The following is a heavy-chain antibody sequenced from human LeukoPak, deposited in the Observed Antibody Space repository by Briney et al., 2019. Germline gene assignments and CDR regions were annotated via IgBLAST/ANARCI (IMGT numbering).Heavy chain of an antibody. V-gene: IGHV1-2*02. CDR1: GYSFTDYY. D-gene: IGHD3-10*01. CDR2: INPNSGGT. CDR3: ARGPPISGNFWWGKNHPPDY. Sequence: ASVKVSCKASGYSFTDYYVHWVRQAPGQGLEWMGWINPNSGGTNYAQKFKGRVTMTRDRSINTAYMDLSRLTSDDTAVYYCARGPPISGNFWWGKNHPPDYWGQGTLVTVSS. J-gene: IGHJ4*02.